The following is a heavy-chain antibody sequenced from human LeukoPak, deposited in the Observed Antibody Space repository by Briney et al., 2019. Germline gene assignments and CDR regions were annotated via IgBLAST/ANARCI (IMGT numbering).Heavy chain of an antibody. CDR2: IYYSGRT. V-gene: IGHV4-31*03. CDR3: ARAPLYGGHADWFDP. CDR1: GGSISSGGYY. Sequence: SGTLSLTCTVSGGSISSGGYYWTWIRRHPGKGLEWIGFIYYSGRTFYNPSLKSRVTISVDTSKNQFSLKLTSVTAADTAVYYCARAPLYGGHADWFDPWGQGTLVTVSS. J-gene: IGHJ5*02. D-gene: IGHD4-23*01.